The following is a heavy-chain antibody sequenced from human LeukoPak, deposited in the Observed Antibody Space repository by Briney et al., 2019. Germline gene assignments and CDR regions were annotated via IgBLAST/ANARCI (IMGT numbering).Heavy chain of an antibody. CDR3: ARYDLGSSCYDY. V-gene: IGHV1-69*13. D-gene: IGHD6-13*01. CDR2: IIPIFGTA. J-gene: IGHJ4*02. CDR1: GGTFSSYA. Sequence: SVKVSCKASGGTFSSYAISWVRQAPGQGLEWMGGIIPIFGTANYAQKFQGRVTITADESTSTAYMELRSLRSDDTAVYYCARYDLGSSCYDYWGQGTLVTVSS.